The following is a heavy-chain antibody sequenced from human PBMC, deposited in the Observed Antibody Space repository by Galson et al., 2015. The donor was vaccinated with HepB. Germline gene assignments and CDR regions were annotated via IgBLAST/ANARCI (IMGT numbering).Heavy chain of an antibody. CDR3: ARDPVSRIFGVVIPLDFDY. V-gene: IGHV1-18*01. Sequence: SVKVSCKASGYTFTSYGISWVRQAPGQGLEWMGWISAYNGNTNYAQKLQGRVTMTTDTSTSTAYMELRSLRSDDTAVYYCARDPVSRIFGVVIPLDFDYWGQGTLVTVSS. CDR1: GYTFTSYG. J-gene: IGHJ4*02. CDR2: ISAYNGNT. D-gene: IGHD3-3*01.